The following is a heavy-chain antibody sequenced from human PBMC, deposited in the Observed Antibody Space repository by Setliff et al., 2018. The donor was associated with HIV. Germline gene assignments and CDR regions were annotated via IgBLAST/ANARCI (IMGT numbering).Heavy chain of an antibody. CDR2: INPRSGVT. CDR3: ARDSGTNDHFLSPYYGALDF. V-gene: IGHV1-2*02. Sequence: ASVKVSCKSSGYTFSDHYIHWVRQAPGQGLQWMGWINPRSGVTKYAQKFQGRFIMTTDTTINTLYMELERLTYDDTALYYCARDSGTNDHFLSPYYGALDFWGLGTLVTVSS. J-gene: IGHJ4*02. CDR1: GYTFSDHY. D-gene: IGHD3-3*02.